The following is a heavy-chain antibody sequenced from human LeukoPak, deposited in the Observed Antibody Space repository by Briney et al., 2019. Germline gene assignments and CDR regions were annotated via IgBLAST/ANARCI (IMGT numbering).Heavy chain of an antibody. J-gene: IGHJ4*02. CDR3: ATGHQLGALGY. D-gene: IGHD6-6*01. V-gene: IGHV6-1*01. CDR1: GDSVCSYSAA. Sequence: SQTLSLTCAISGDSVCSYSAAWNWLRQSPSRGLEWLGRTYYRSKWYNDYAVSVKSRITINPDTSKNQFSLQLNSVTPEDTAVYYCATGHQLGALGYWGQGTLVTVSS. CDR2: TYYRSKWYN.